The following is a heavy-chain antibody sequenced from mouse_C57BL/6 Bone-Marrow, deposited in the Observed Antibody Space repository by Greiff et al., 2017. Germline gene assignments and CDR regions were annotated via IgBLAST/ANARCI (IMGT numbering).Heavy chain of an antibody. V-gene: IGHV1-80*01. J-gene: IGHJ2*01. CDR2: IYPGDGDT. CDR1: GYAFSSYW. Sequence: QVQLQQSGAELVKPGASVKISCKTSGYAFSSYWLNWVKQRPGKGLEWIGQIYPGDGDTKYNGKFKGKATLTADKASSTAYMQLSRLTSEDSAVYFWARESNYTSYFDYWGQGTTLTVSS. CDR3: ARESNYTSYFDY. D-gene: IGHD2-5*01.